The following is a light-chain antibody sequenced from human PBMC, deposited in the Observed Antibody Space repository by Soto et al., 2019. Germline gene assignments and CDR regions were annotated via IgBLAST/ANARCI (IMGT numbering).Light chain of an antibody. Sequence: IVMTQSPDSLAVSLCARPTINSVFSQSVFFTSTNKHYLGWYQQIPRQPRNFPLSLPSARESGVHERVTASGSGSLFTLSINRLQAEDVAVYCCQQYYTLSLTFGGGTRWISN. CDR3: QQYYTLSLT. CDR1: QSVFFTSTNKHY. V-gene: IGKV4-1*01. CDR2: LPS. J-gene: IGKJ4*01.